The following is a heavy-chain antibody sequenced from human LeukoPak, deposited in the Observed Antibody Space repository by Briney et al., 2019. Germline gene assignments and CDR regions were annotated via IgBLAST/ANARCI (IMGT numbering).Heavy chain of an antibody. CDR1: GFAFSSFD. Sequence: GGSLRLSCAASGFAFSSFDMHWVRQPTGKGLEWVSGIGTAGDTYYSGSVKGRFTISRENVKNSLYLQMNSLRAEDTAVYYCARVRLYHGDLITLYYYYYSMDVWGQGTTVTVSS. CDR3: ARVRLYHGDLITLYYYYYSMDV. D-gene: IGHD4-17*01. V-gene: IGHV3-13*01. CDR2: IGTAGDT. J-gene: IGHJ6*02.